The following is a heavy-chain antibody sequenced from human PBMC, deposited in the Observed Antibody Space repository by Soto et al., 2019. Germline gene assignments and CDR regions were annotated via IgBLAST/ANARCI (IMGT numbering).Heavy chain of an antibody. V-gene: IGHV4-39*01. Sequence: QLHLQGSGPGLVKPSETLSLTCSVSGDSISSVAHYWAWIRQPPGKGLEWIGSLYYTGSTYYNPSRKSRVAMSIDTSKSQFSLNLRSTTAAATAVYYCVRHSTNKGWYYGWFDPWGHGTLVTVSS. CDR1: GDSISSVAHY. J-gene: IGHJ5*02. D-gene: IGHD6-19*01. CDR2: LYYTGST. CDR3: VRHSTNKGWYYGWFDP.